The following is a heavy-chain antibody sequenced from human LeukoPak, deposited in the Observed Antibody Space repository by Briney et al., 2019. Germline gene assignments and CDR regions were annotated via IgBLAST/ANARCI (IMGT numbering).Heavy chain of an antibody. D-gene: IGHD3-3*01. Sequence: SETLSLTCTASGYSISSGYYWGWIRQPPGKGLEWIGSIYHSGSTYYNPSLKSRVTISVDTSKNQFSLKLSSVTAADTAVYYCATSRTWLEWLLFDYWGQGTLVTVSS. V-gene: IGHV4-38-2*02. CDR2: IYHSGST. CDR1: GYSISSGYY. J-gene: IGHJ4*02. CDR3: ATSRTWLEWLLFDY.